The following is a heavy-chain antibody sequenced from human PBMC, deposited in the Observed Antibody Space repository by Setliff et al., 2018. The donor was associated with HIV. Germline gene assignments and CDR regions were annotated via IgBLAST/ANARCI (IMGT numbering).Heavy chain of an antibody. CDR3: TRPLRTRSAIDPFHI. CDR2: VNPNNGDT. J-gene: IGHJ3*02. D-gene: IGHD6-25*01. Sequence: ASVKVSCKASGYIFNVYHMHWVRQAPGQGLEWMGWVNPNNGDTKYAHDFEGRVTMTRDTSVNTAYIELSSLRSDDSALYYCTRPLRTRSAIDPFHIWGQGTLVTVSS. CDR1: GYIFNVYH. V-gene: IGHV1-2*07.